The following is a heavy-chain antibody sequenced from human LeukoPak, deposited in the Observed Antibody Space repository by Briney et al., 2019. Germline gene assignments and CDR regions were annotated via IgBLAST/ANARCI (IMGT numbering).Heavy chain of an antibody. J-gene: IGHJ3*02. CDR1: GGTFSEDV. CDR2: IIPVLGVS. CDR3: TREGVYAPDPSSYHRAPFDI. Sequence: LGASVKVSCKASGGTFSEDVITWVRQAPGQRPEWMGRIIPVLGVSNFAQKFRGRITITADKSTSTGHMELSRLEFGDTAIYYCTREGVYAPDPSSYHRAPFDIWGQGTVVIVSS. V-gene: IGHV1-69*04. D-gene: IGHD3-16*02.